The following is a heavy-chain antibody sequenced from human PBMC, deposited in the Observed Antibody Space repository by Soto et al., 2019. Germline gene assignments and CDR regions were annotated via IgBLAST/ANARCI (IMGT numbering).Heavy chain of an antibody. CDR3: ARAFKSVAVTTIYYGMDV. D-gene: IGHD4-17*01. CDR2: IIPIFGTA. CDR1: GGTFSSYA. Sequence: GASVKVSCKASGGTFSSYAISWVRQAPGQGLEWMGGIIPIFGTANYAQKFQGRVTISADESTSTAYMELSSLRSEDTAVYYCARAFKSVAVTTIYYGMDVWGQGTTVTVSS. V-gene: IGHV1-69*13. J-gene: IGHJ6*02.